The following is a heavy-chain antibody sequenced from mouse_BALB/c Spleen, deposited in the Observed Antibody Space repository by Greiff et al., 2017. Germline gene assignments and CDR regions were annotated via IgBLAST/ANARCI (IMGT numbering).Heavy chain of an antibody. CDR1: GYSITSGYY. V-gene: IGHV3-6*02. D-gene: IGHD1-1*01. CDR2: ISYDGSN. CDR3: ARETTVVGMDY. J-gene: IGHJ4*01. Sequence: EVKLVESGPGLVKPSQSLSLTCSVTGYSITSGYYWDWIRQFPGNKLEWMGYISYDGSNNYNPSLKNRISITRDTSKNQFFLKLNSVTTEDTATYYCARETTVVGMDYWGQGTSVTVSS.